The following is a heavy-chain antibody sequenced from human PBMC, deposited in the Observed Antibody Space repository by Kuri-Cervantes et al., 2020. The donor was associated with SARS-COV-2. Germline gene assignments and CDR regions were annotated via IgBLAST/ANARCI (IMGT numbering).Heavy chain of an antibody. J-gene: IGHJ3*02. CDR3: ARSTTFRRLGVISQGGAFNI. Sequence: ASVKVSCKASGYTFTGYYMHWVRQAPGQGLEWMGWINPNSGGTNYAQRFQGWVTMTRDTSISTVYMELSRLRSDDTAVYYCARSTTFRRLGVISQGGAFNIWGQGTMVTVSS. V-gene: IGHV1-2*04. CDR1: GYTFTGYY. CDR2: INPNSGGT. D-gene: IGHD3-22*01.